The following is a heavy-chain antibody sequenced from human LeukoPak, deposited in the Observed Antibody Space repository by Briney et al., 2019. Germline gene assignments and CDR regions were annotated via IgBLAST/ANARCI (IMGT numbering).Heavy chain of an antibody. CDR3: ARDVGSRGYSYVLDY. Sequence: GGTLRLSCAASGFTFSTYGMSWVRQAPGKGLEWVSGISGSGDNTHYADSVKGRFTISRDNAKNSLYLQMNSLRAEDTAVYYCARDVGSRGYSYVLDYWGQGTLVTVSS. CDR2: ISGSGDNT. CDR1: GFTFSTYG. J-gene: IGHJ4*02. V-gene: IGHV3-23*01. D-gene: IGHD5-18*01.